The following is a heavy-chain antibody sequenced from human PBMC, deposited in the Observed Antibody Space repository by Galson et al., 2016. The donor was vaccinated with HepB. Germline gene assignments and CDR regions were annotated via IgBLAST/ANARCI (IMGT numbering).Heavy chain of an antibody. D-gene: IGHD3-22*01. J-gene: IGHJ5*02. V-gene: IGHV3-7*01. CDR3: ARGEKGYSEGAS. CDR1: GFTFSSFG. CDR2: INNDGVEK. Sequence: SLRLSCAASGFTFSSFGMHWVRQAPGKGLEWVANINNDGVEKNYAGSVKGRFTISRDNAKNSLYLQMDSLRVEDTGFYYCARGEKGYSEGASWGQGTRVTVSS.